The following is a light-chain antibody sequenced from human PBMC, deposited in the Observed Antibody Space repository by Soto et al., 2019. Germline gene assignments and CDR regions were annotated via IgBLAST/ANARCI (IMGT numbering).Light chain of an antibody. CDR1: NSDVGGYTY. CDR2: DVS. V-gene: IGLV2-14*03. J-gene: IGLJ1*01. Sequence: QSALTQPASVSGSPGQSITISCTGTNSDVGGYTYVSWYQQHPGKAPKLMIYDVSNRPSGVSNRFSGSKSGNTASLTISGLQADDEADYYCSSYTSSSTPYVFGTGTKLTLL. CDR3: SSYTSSSTPYV.